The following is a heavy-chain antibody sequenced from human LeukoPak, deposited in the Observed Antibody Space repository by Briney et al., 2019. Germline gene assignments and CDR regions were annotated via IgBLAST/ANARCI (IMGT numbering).Heavy chain of an antibody. CDR3: TRGISRML. V-gene: IGHV3-49*04. J-gene: IGHJ4*02. CDR1: GFTFGDYA. CDR2: IRSKAYGGTT. D-gene: IGHD3-10*02. Sequence: GGSLRLSCTASGFTFGDYAMSWVRQAPGKGLEWVGFIRSKAYGGTTEYAASVKGRFTISRDDSKSIAYLQMKSLKTEDTAVYYCTRGISRMLWGQGTLVTVSS.